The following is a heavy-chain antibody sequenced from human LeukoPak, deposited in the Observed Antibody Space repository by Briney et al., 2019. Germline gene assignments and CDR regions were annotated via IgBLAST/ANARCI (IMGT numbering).Heavy chain of an antibody. Sequence: SETLSLTCAVYGGSLSGYYWSWIRQPPGKGLEWIGEINHSGSTNYNPSLKSRVTISLDTSKSQFPLKLSSVTAADTAVYYCARRSYQLLYGFYYYYMDVWGKGTPVTVSS. CDR3: ARRSYQLLYGFYYYYMDV. CDR1: GGSLSGYY. V-gene: IGHV4-34*01. J-gene: IGHJ6*03. CDR2: INHSGST. D-gene: IGHD2-2*02.